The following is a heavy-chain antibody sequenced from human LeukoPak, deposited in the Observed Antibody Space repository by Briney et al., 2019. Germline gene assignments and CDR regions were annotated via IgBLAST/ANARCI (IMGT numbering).Heavy chain of an antibody. J-gene: IGHJ4*02. Sequence: ASVKVSCKASGYTFTGYYMHWVRQAPGQGLEWMGWISAYNGNTNYAQKLQGRVTMTTDTSTSTAYMELRSLRSDDTAVYYCARSLVYWSPGYYFDYWGQGTLVTVSS. CDR3: ARSLVYWSPGYYFDY. D-gene: IGHD1-26*01. CDR2: ISAYNGNT. CDR1: GYTFTGYY. V-gene: IGHV1-18*04.